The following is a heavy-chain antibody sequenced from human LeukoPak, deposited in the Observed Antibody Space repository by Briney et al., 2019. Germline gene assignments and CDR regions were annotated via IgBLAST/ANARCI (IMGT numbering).Heavy chain of an antibody. CDR2: INHSGST. CDR3: ASRTDLRDGYTIVFDY. J-gene: IGHJ4*02. D-gene: IGHD5-24*01. Sequence: SETLSLTCAVYGGSFSGYHWSWIRQPPGKGLEWIGEINHSGSTNYNPSLKSRVTISVDTSKNQFSLELSSVAAADTAVYYCASRTDLRDGYTIVFDYGGQETRVTVS. CDR1: GGSFSGYH. V-gene: IGHV4-34*01.